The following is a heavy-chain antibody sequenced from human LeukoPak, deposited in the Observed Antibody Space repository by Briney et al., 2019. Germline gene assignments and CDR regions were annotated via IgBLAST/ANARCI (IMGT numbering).Heavy chain of an antibody. D-gene: IGHD3-10*01. V-gene: IGHV3-23*01. CDR3: AKVTYYYGSGSEYYFDY. Sequence: GGSLRLSCAASGFTFSSYAMSWVRQAPGKGLEWASAISGSGGSTYYADSVKGRFTISRDNSKNTLYLQMNSLRAEDTAVYYCAKVTYYYGSGSEYYFDYWGQGTLVTVSS. J-gene: IGHJ4*02. CDR1: GFTFSSYA. CDR2: ISGSGGST.